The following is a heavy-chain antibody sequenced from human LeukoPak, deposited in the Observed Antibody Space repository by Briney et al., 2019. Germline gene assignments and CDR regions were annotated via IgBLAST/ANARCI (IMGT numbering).Heavy chain of an antibody. D-gene: IGHD5-18*01. CDR3: ARPDTAMVMDAFDI. CDR2: IIPILGIA. CDR1: RGTFSSYA. Sequence: ASVKVSCKASRGTFSSYAISWVRQAPGQGLEWMGRIIPILGIANYAQKFQGRVTITADKSTSTAYMELSSLRSEDTAVYYCARPDTAMVMDAFDIWGQGTMVTVSS. J-gene: IGHJ3*02. V-gene: IGHV1-69*04.